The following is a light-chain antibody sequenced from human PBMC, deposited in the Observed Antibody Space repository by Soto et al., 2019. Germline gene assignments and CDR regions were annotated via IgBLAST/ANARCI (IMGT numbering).Light chain of an antibody. CDR3: QTWGTGIVI. CDR1: SGHSNYA. Sequence: QLVLTQSPSASASLVACVKLTCTLSSGHSNYAIAWHQQQPDKGPRYLMKLNRDGSHSKGDGIPNRFSGSSSGAERYLTISSLQSEDEADYYCQTWGTGIVIFGGGTKRAVL. J-gene: IGLJ2*01. V-gene: IGLV4-69*01. CDR2: LNRDGSH.